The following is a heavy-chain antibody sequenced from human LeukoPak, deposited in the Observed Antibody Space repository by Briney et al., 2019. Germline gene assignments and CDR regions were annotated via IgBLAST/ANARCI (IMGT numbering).Heavy chain of an antibody. CDR1: GGSISSSSFY. J-gene: IGHJ4*02. Sequence: SETLSLTCTVSGGSISSSSFYWAWIRQPPGKGLEWVGNIHYSGSTYYNPSLKSRVTISVDTSKIQFSLKLSSVTAADTAVYYCARHDSSGLDYWGQGTLVTVSS. V-gene: IGHV4-39*01. CDR2: IHYSGST. CDR3: ARHDSSGLDY. D-gene: IGHD6-19*01.